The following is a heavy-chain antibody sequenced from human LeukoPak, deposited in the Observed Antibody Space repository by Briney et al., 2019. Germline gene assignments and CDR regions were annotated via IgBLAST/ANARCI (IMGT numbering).Heavy chain of an antibody. J-gene: IGHJ4*02. CDR3: AKASRGFAYRLDF. Sequence: GGSLRLSCAASGFMFNIHVMSWVRQAPGKGLEWVSGIIGSGGSTYYADSVKGRFTISRDNSKNTLSLRMNSLRAKDTAIYYCAKASRGFAYRLDFWGQGTLVTVSS. CDR2: IIGSGGST. V-gene: IGHV3-23*01. CDR1: GFMFNIHV. D-gene: IGHD3-16*02.